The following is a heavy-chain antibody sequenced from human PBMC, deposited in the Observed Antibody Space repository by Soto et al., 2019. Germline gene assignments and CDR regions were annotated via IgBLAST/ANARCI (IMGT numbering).Heavy chain of an antibody. V-gene: IGHV3-23*01. D-gene: IGHD3-16*01. CDR1: GFTFSNYA. CDR2: ITGTGGNT. Sequence: GGSLRLSCAASGFTFSNYAMSWVRQAPGKGLEWVSTITGTGGNTYCADSVKGRFSISRDNSKYTVYLQMNSLRAEDTAVYYCAKAAYFATNWFDPWGQGTLVTVSS. J-gene: IGHJ5*02. CDR3: AKAAYFATNWFDP.